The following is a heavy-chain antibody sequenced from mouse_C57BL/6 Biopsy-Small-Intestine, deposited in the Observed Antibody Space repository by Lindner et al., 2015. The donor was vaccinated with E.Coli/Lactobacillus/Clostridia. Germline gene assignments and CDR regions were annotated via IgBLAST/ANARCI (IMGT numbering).Heavy chain of an antibody. CDR2: INPGNDNT. J-gene: IGHJ4*01. CDR3: AAKRGYSYGYGFDY. Sequence: SVKVSCKASAFTFTSLHWVRQAPGQRPEWMGWINPGNDNTEYSQNFQGRVTFTKTTSASTVYMELSSLRSEDTATYFCAAKRGYSYGYGFDYWGQGTLVTVSS. CDR1: AFTFTS. V-gene: IGHV1-84*02. D-gene: IGHD2-2*01.